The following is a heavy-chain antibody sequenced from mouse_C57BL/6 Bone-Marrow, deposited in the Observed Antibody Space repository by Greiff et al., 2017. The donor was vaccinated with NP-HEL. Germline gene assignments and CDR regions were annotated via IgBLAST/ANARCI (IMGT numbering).Heavy chain of an antibody. Sequence: QVQLQQPGAELVKPGASVTMSCKASGYTFTSYWIPWVKQRPVHGLEWIGALYPGSGSTNYNEKFKSKATLTVDTSSSTAYMQLSSLTSAAAAVYYYARSSSWCAYWGQGTPVTVSA. J-gene: IGHJ3*01. CDR1: GYTFTSYW. CDR3: ARSSSWCAY. V-gene: IGHV1-55*01. CDR2: LYPGSGST.